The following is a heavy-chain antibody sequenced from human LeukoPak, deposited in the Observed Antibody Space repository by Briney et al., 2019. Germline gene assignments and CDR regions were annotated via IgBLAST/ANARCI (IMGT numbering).Heavy chain of an antibody. CDR1: GFTFSSYG. Sequence: GGSLRLSCAASGFTFSSYGMHWVRQAPGKGLEWVAVISYDGSNKYYADSVKGRFTISRDNSKNTLYPQMNSLRAEDTAVYYCAKNLVVRGVITSYGMDVWGQGTTVTVSS. D-gene: IGHD3-10*01. CDR3: AKNLVVRGVITSYGMDV. CDR2: ISYDGSNK. V-gene: IGHV3-30*18. J-gene: IGHJ6*02.